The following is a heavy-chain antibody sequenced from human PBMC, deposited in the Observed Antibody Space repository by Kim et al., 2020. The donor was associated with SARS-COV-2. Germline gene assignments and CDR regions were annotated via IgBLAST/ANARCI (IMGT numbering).Heavy chain of an antibody. D-gene: IGHD2-2*01. V-gene: IGHV4-39*01. CDR2: MSFTGDD. J-gene: IGHJ5*02. Sequence: SETLSLTCTVSGDSASSSNYYWGWIRQTPGKGLEWIGYMSFTGDDYYNPSLKSRVTISVDTSKNQFSLNVNSLTAADPAVYFCARHVASSSWFDPWGHGTLVTVSS. CDR3: ARHVASSSWFDP. CDR1: GDSASSSNYY.